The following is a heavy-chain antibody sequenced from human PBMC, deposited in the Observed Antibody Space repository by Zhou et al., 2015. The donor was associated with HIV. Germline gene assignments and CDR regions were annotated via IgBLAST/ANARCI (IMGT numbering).Heavy chain of an antibody. CDR2: IIPIFGTA. CDR3: ARRSDISDYFDY. CDR1: GGTSSIYA. Sequence: QVQLVQSGAEVKKPGSSVKVSCKASGGTSSIYAISWVRQAPGQGLEWMGGIIPIFGTANDAQNFKGRITITADTSTSTAYMELRSLTSEDTAVYYCARRSDISDYFDYWGQGTLVTVSS. D-gene: IGHD3-3*02. V-gene: IGHV1-69*06. J-gene: IGHJ4*02.